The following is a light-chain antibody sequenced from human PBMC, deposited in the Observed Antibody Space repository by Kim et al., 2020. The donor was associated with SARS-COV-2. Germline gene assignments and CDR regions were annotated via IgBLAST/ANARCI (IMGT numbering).Light chain of an antibody. CDR2: CTS. CDR1: QGCTRCP. Sequence: SEGDRATLSCRARQGCTRCPLAWYQHKTGQAPTLLMYCTSSRATDRPDSFSGSGSGTDFTLTSSRLEPEDFAVYYCQQYGRSPRTFGGGTKVDIK. J-gene: IGKJ4*01. V-gene: IGKV3-20*01. CDR3: QQYGRSPRT.